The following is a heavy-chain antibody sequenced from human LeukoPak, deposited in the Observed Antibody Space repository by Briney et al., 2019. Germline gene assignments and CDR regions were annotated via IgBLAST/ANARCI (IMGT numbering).Heavy chain of an antibody. J-gene: IGHJ4*02. CDR1: GFTVSSNY. D-gene: IGHD3-10*01. CDR3: ARVDLWFGELADY. Sequence: GESLRLSCAASGFTVSSNYMSWVRQAPGKGLEWVSVIYSGGSTYYADSVKGRFTISRDNSKNTLYLQMNSLRAEDTAVCYCARVDLWFGELADYWGQGTLVTVSS. CDR2: IYSGGST. V-gene: IGHV3-66*01.